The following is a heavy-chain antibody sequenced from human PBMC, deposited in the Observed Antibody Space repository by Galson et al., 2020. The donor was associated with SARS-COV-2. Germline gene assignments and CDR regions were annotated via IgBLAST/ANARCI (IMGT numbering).Heavy chain of an antibody. D-gene: IGHD6-19*01. V-gene: IGHV3-23*01. CDR3: ARKETGGWYYYYYMDV. Sequence: GGSLRLSCAASGFTFSSYAMNWVRQAPGKGLEWVSAISGSGGSTYYADSVKGRFTISRDNYKNTLYLQMNSLRAEDTAVYYCARKETGGWYYYYYMDVWGKGTTVTVSS. CDR2: ISGSGGST. J-gene: IGHJ6*03. CDR1: GFTFSSYA.